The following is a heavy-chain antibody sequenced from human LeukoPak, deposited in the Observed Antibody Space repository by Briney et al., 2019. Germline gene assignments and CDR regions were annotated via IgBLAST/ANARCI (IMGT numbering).Heavy chain of an antibody. Sequence: GGSLRLSCAASGFTFSSQWMGWVRQAPGKGLEWVANVNQGGTEKFYVDSVKGRFTISRDNAENSLYLQMNSLRVEDTAVYYCAREGRKSRGVDIVRKKETGYYYYMDVWGKGTTVTVSS. D-gene: IGHD2-15*01. V-gene: IGHV3-7*01. CDR3: AREGRKSRGVDIVRKKETGYYYYMDV. CDR1: GFTFSSQW. CDR2: VNQGGTEK. J-gene: IGHJ6*03.